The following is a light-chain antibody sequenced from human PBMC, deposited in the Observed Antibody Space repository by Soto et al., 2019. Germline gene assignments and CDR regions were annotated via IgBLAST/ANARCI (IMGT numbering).Light chain of an antibody. CDR1: QSLGSTY. Sequence: EVVLTQSPGTLSLSPGERATLSCRASQSLGSTYLAWYQQKPGQAPRLLIYGASNRATGVPDRFSGDGSGTDFSLTISRLEPEDFAGYYCQQHGSSAWTFGQGTKVEIK. CDR3: QQHGSSAWT. V-gene: IGKV3-20*01. CDR2: GAS. J-gene: IGKJ1*01.